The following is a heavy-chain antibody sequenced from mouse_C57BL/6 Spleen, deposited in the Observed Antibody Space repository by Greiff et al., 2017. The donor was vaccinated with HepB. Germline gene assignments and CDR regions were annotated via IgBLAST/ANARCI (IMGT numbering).Heavy chain of an antibody. Sequence: EVRLVESGGGLVKPGGSLKLSCAASGFTFSSYAMSWVRQTPEKRLEWVATISDGGSYTYYPDNVKGRFTISRDNAKNNLYLQMSHLKSEDTAMYYCARDKRDYGSPYYFDYWGQGTTLTVSS. CDR3: ARDKRDYGSPYYFDY. CDR2: ISDGGSYT. V-gene: IGHV5-4*01. J-gene: IGHJ2*01. CDR1: GFTFSSYA. D-gene: IGHD1-1*01.